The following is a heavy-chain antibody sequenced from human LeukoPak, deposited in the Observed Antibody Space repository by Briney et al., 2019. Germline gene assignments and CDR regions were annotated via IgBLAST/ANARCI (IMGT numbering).Heavy chain of an antibody. Sequence: SETLSLTCTVSGGYISSYYWSWIRQPPGKGLEWIGYIYYSGSTNYNPSLKSRVTISVDTSKNQFSLKLSSVTAADTAVYYCARAGRDGYTFDYWGQGTLVTVSS. CDR1: GGYISSYY. CDR3: ARAGRDGYTFDY. V-gene: IGHV4-59*08. D-gene: IGHD5-24*01. J-gene: IGHJ4*02. CDR2: IYYSGST.